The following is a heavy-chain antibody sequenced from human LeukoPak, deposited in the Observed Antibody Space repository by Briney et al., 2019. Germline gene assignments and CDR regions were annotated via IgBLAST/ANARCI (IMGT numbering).Heavy chain of an antibody. CDR3: AKDLYYYDSSGYYSTGGYFDY. V-gene: IGHV3-7*03. CDR1: GFIFSTYW. Sequence: GGSLRLSCAASGFIFSTYWMTWVRQAPGKGLEWVATIKYDGNEKYYVDSVRGRFTISRDNSKNTLYLQMNSLRAEDTAVYYCAKDLYYYDSSGYYSTGGYFDYWGQGTLVTVSS. CDR2: IKYDGNEK. D-gene: IGHD3-22*01. J-gene: IGHJ4*02.